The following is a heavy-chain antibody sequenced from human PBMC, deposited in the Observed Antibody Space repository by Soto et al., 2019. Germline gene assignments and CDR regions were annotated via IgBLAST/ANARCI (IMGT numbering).Heavy chain of an antibody. Sequence: PSETLSLTCTVSGGSISSGDYYWSWIRQPPGKGLEWIGYIYYSGSTYYNPSLKCRVTISVDTSKNQFSLKLSSVTAADTAVYYCARVRIMGISASSSWKAYYYYGMDVWGQGTTVTVSS. CDR3: ARVRIMGISASSSWKAYYYYGMDV. J-gene: IGHJ6*02. V-gene: IGHV4-30-4*01. CDR1: GGSISSGDYY. CDR2: IYYSGST. D-gene: IGHD6-13*01.